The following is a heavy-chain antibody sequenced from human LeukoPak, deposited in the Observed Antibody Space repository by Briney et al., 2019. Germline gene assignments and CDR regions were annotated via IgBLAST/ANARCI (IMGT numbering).Heavy chain of an antibody. CDR3: ARGERRDGYTFGY. V-gene: IGHV4-59*01. CDR2: VYYSGST. D-gene: IGHD5-24*01. J-gene: IGHJ4*02. CDR1: GGSISTYY. Sequence: SETLSLTCTVSGGSISTYYWSWIRQPPGKGLEWIGYVYYSGSTNYNPSLKSRVTISLDTSKNQFSLMLSSVTPADTAVYFCARGERRDGYTFGYWGQGTLVTVSS.